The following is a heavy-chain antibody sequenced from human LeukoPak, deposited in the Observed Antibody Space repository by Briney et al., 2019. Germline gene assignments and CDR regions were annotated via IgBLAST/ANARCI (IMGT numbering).Heavy chain of an antibody. CDR1: GGSISSHY. D-gene: IGHD5/OR15-5a*01. CDR3: ARGALRGFYAFSYMDV. V-gene: IGHV4-59*11. CDR2: ISSSGST. J-gene: IGHJ6*03. Sequence: KSSETLSLTCTVSGGSISSHYWSWIRQSPEKGLEWVGDISSSGSTGYNPSLRSRVTISLDTSKNQFSLNLSSVTAADTAVYYCARGALRGFYAFSYMDVWGKGTTVTVSS.